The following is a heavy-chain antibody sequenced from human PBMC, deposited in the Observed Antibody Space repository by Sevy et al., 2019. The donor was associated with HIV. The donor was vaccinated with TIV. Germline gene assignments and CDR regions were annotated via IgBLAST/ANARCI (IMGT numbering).Heavy chain of an antibody. CDR1: TFTFSDYY. D-gene: IGHD5-18*01. CDR2: ISSGGTIT. CDR3: ARVRYNYGSYYFDY. Sequence: GGSLRLSCVVSTFTFSDYYMTWIRQAPGKGLEWISHISSGGTITSHADSVKGRFTISRDNPKNSLYLQMNSLRAEDTAVYYCARVRYNYGSYYFDYWGQGTLVTVSS. J-gene: IGHJ4*02. V-gene: IGHV3-11*01.